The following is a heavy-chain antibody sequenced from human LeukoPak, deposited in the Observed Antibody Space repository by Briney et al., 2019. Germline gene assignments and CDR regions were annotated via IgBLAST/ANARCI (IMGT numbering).Heavy chain of an antibody. D-gene: IGHD3-10*01. CDR3: ARASSGSLMFDY. V-gene: IGHV5-51*01. J-gene: IGHJ4*02. CDR1: GYSFYAYW. CDR2: IYPGDPDT. Sequence: GESLQISCKGSGYSFYAYWIGWVRQLPGKGLEWMGIIYPGDPDTRYSPSFQGQVTISADKSISTAYLQWSSLKASDTAMYYCARASSGSLMFDYWGQGTLVTVSS.